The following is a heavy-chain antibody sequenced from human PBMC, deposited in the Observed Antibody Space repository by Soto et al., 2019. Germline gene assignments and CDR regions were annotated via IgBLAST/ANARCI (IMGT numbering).Heavy chain of an antibody. CDR3: ARDPTPTGYSSRGSLASQDPDTSNDDY. CDR1: GGTFSSYA. V-gene: IGHV1-69*13. CDR2: IIPIFGTA. Sequence: GASVKVSCKASGGTFSSYAISWVRQDPGQGLEWMGGIIPIFGTANYAQKFQGRVTITADESTSTAYMELSSLRSEDTAVYYCARDPTPTGYSSRGSLASQDPDTSNDDYWGQGTLVTVSS. D-gene: IGHD6-13*01. J-gene: IGHJ4*02.